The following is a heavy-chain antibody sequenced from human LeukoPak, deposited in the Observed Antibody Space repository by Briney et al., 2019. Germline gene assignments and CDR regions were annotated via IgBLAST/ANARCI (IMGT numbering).Heavy chain of an antibody. CDR3: ARTDARYYYGMDV. Sequence: PSETLSLTCAVYGGSFSGYYWSWIRQPPGKGLEWIGEINHSGSTNYNPSLKSRVTISVDTSKNQFSLKLSSVTAADTAVYYCARTDARYYYGMDVWGQGTTVTVSS. V-gene: IGHV4-34*01. CDR2: INHSGST. J-gene: IGHJ6*02. CDR1: GGSFSGYY.